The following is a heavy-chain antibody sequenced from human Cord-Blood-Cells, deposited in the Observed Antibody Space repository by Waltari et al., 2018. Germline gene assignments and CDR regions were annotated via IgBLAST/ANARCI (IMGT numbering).Heavy chain of an antibody. D-gene: IGHD6-13*01. V-gene: IGHV1-2*02. CDR2: INPNSGGT. J-gene: IGHJ4*02. CDR1: GYTFTGYY. CDR3: ARVRNRYSSSWYDY. Sequence: QVQLVQSGAEVKKPGASVKVSCEASGYTFTGYYMNWVRPAPGQGLEWMGWINPNSGGTNYAQKFQGRVTMTRDTSISTAYMELSRLRSDDTAVYYCARVRNRYSSSWYDYWGQGTLVTVSS.